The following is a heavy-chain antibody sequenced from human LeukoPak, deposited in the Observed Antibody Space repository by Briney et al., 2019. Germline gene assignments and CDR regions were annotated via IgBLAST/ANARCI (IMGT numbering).Heavy chain of an antibody. CDR1: GFIFSDYW. V-gene: IGHV3-74*01. CDR2: INRDGTGT. Sequence: HPGGSLRLSCAPSGFIFSDYWFHWVRQTPGQGLVWVAAINRDGTGTSHADSVRGRFTVSRDNAKNTLYLQLNSLRADDTAVYYCARGLSYAVAYGDYWGQGTLVTVSS. CDR3: ARGLSYAVAYGDY. J-gene: IGHJ4*02. D-gene: IGHD6-19*01.